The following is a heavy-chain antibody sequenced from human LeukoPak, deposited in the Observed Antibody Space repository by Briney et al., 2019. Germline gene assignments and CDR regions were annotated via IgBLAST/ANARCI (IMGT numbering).Heavy chain of an antibody. Sequence: GGSLRLSCAASGFTFSSYEMNWVRQAPGKGLEWVSYISSSGSTIYYADSVEGRFTISRDNAKNSLYLQMNSLRAEDTAVYYCRGYGYGLDYWGQGTLITVSS. V-gene: IGHV3-48*03. D-gene: IGHD5-18*01. J-gene: IGHJ4*02. CDR3: RGYGYGLDY. CDR2: ISSSGSTI. CDR1: GFTFSSYE.